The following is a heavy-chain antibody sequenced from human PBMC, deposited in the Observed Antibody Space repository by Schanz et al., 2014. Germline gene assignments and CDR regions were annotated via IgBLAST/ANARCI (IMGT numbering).Heavy chain of an antibody. J-gene: IGHJ6*02. CDR2: IATNSSTR. Sequence: EVQLLESGGGLIQPGGSLRLSCAASGFTFSSYAMSWVRQAPGKGLEWLSYIATNSSTRHYADSVKGRFTISRDNSKNTLYLQMNTLRAEDTAVYYCAREEGWGIAAAGSKHYYYGMDVWGQGTTVTVSS. CDR1: GFTFSSYA. V-gene: IGHV3-23*01. CDR3: AREEGWGIAAAGSKHYYYGMDV. D-gene: IGHD6-13*01.